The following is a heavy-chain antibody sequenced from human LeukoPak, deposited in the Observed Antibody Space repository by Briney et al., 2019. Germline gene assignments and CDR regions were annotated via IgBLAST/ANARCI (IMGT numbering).Heavy chain of an antibody. Sequence: ASVKVSCKASGYTLTSYYIHWVRQAPGQGLEWMGIINPSGGRTSYAQKFQGRVTMTRDTSTSTVYMELSSLRSEDTAVYYCARVHCSGGSCYSLFDYWGQGTLVTVSS. CDR1: GYTLTSYY. D-gene: IGHD2-15*01. CDR3: ARVHCSGGSCYSLFDY. J-gene: IGHJ4*02. CDR2: INPSGGRT. V-gene: IGHV1-46*01.